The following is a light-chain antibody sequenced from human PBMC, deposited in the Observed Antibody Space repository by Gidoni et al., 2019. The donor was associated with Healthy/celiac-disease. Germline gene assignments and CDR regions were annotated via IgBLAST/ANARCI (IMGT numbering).Light chain of an antibody. J-gene: IGLJ2*01. CDR3: QVWDSSSDHCPV. CDR2: YDS. CDR1: NIGSKS. V-gene: IGLV3-21*04. Sequence: SSVLTQPPSVSVAPGKTARITCGGNNIGSKSVHWYQQKPGQAPVLVIYYDSDRPSGIPERFSGSKYGKTANLNISRVEAGEEADYYCQVWDSSSDHCPVFGGGTKLTVL.